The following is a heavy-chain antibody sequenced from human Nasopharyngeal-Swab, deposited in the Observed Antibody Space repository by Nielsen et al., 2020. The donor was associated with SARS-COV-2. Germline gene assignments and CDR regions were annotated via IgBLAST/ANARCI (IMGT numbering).Heavy chain of an antibody. V-gene: IGHV4-34*01. J-gene: IGHJ4*02. CDR2: INHSGST. D-gene: IGHD7-27*01. CDR1: GGSFSGYY. Sequence: SETLSLTCAVYGGSFSGYYWSWIRQPPGKGLEWIGEINHSGSTNYNPSLKSRVTMSVDTSKNQFSLKLSSVTAADTAVYYCARGGIPTGDLPTGYYFDYWGQGTLVTVSS. CDR3: ARGGIPTGDLPTGYYFDY.